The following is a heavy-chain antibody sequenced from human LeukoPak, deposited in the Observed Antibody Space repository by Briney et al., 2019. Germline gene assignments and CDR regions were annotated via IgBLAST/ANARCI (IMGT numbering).Heavy chain of an antibody. CDR2: ISSSGSTI. V-gene: IGHV3-48*03. CDR1: GFTFSSYE. J-gene: IGHJ5*02. CDR3: ARDLRYCSGGSCYYWFDP. Sequence: PGGSLRLSCAASGFTFSSYELNWVRQAPGKGLEWVSYISSSGSTIKYADSVKGRFTISRGSAKNSLYLQMNSLRAEDTAVYYCARDLRYCSGGSCYYWFDPWGQGTLVTVSS. D-gene: IGHD2-15*01.